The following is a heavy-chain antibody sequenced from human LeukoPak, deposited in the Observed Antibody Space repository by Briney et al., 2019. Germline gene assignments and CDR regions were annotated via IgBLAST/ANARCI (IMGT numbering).Heavy chain of an antibody. J-gene: IGHJ5*02. Sequence: SETLSLTCTVSSGSITGYYWSWIRQPPGKGLEWIGYIYYSGSTNYKPSLKSRVTISVDTSKNQFSLKLSSVTAADTAVYYCARGGYYGSGNDFRFDPWGQGTLVTVSS. V-gene: IGHV4-59*01. CDR3: ARGGYYGSGNDFRFDP. D-gene: IGHD3-10*01. CDR1: SGSITGYY. CDR2: IYYSGST.